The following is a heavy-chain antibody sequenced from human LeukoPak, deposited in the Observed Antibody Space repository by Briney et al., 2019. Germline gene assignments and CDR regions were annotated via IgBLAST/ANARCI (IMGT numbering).Heavy chain of an antibody. CDR2: ISSNGGST. CDR3: ARVSGYSSGWYPPFDY. CDR1: GFTFSSYA. V-gene: IGHV3-64*01. D-gene: IGHD6-19*01. J-gene: IGHJ4*02. Sequence: PGGSLRLSCAASGFTFSSYAMHWVRQAPGKGLEYVSAISSNGGSTYYANSVKGRFTISGDNSKNTLYLQMGSLRAEDMAVYYCARVSGYSSGWYPPFDYWGQGTLVTVSS.